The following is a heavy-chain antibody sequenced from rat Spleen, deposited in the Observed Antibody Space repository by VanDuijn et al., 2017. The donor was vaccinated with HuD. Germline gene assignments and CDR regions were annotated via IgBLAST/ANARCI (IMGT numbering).Heavy chain of an antibody. D-gene: IGHD1-9*01. Sequence: EVQLVESGGGLVQPGGSLKLSCVASGFTFNNYWMTWIRQAPGKGLEWVASITNASGRTYYPDSVKGRFTISRDNAKSTLYLQMNSLRSEDTATYYCTRDTMGITTNFDYWGQGVMVTVSS. CDR1: GFTFNNYW. J-gene: IGHJ2*01. CDR2: ITNASGRT. V-gene: IGHV5-31*01. CDR3: TRDTMGITTNFDY.